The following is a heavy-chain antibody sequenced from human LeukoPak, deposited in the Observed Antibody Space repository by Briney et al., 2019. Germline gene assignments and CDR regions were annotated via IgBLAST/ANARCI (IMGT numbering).Heavy chain of an antibody. Sequence: KPSETLSLTCTVSGGSIFNYYWSWIRQPAGKGLEWIGRIHTSGITNYNPSLKSRVTMSVDMSKNQFSLKLSSVTAADTAVYYCARDYTAGDGSSPIDYWGQGTLVTVSS. D-gene: IGHD6-13*01. CDR3: ARDYTAGDGSSPIDY. CDR1: GGSIFNYY. V-gene: IGHV4-4*07. CDR2: IHTSGIT. J-gene: IGHJ4*02.